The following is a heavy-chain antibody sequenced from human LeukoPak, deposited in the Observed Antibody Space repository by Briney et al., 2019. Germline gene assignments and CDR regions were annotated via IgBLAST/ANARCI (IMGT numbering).Heavy chain of an antibody. CDR2: TRSKANSYAT. V-gene: IGHV3-73*01. Sequence: GGSLRLSCAASGFTFSGSAMHWVRQASGKGLEWVGRTRSKANSYATAYAASVKGRFTTSRDDSKNTAYLQMNSLKTEDTAVYYCTRLSSSSTGGFDYWGQGTLVTVSS. CDR1: GFTFSGSA. D-gene: IGHD6-6*01. CDR3: TRLSSSSTGGFDY. J-gene: IGHJ4*02.